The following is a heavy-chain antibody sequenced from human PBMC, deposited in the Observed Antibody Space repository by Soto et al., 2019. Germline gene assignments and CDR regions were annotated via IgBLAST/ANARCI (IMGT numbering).Heavy chain of an antibody. Sequence: QLQLQESGPGLMKPSETLSLTCTVSGGSISSSNYYWGWIRQPPGKGLDWIGNIYYSGSTYYNPSLKSRVTIPVDTSKNQFSLKLSSVTAADTAVYYCATGRREYDSGGYHTHPFDYWGQGTLVTVSS. J-gene: IGHJ4*02. CDR2: IYYSGST. V-gene: IGHV4-39*01. CDR1: GGSISSSNYY. CDR3: ATGRREYDSGGYHTHPFDY. D-gene: IGHD3-22*01.